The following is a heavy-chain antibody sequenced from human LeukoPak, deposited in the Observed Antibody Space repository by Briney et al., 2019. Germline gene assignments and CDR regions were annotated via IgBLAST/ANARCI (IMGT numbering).Heavy chain of an antibody. Sequence: QSGRSLRLSCAASGFTFSSYAMHWVRQAPGKGLEWVSAISGSGGSTYYADSVKGRFTISRDNSKNTLYLRMNSLRAEDTAVYYCAKGYSYGYGGYYYMDVWGKGTTVTVSS. CDR2: ISGSGGST. D-gene: IGHD5-18*01. V-gene: IGHV3-23*01. CDR3: AKGYSYGYGGYYYMDV. J-gene: IGHJ6*03. CDR1: GFTFSSYA.